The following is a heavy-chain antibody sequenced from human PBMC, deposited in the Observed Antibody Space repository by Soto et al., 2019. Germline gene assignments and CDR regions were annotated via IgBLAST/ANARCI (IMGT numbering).Heavy chain of an antibody. CDR2: IIPIFGTA. V-gene: IGHV1-69*06. CDR1: GGTFSSYA. J-gene: IGHJ3*02. D-gene: IGHD3-22*01. CDR3: ARGYYDSSGYRPDAFDI. Sequence: QVQLVQSGAEVKKPGSSVKVSCKASGGTFSSYAISWVRQAPGQGLEWMGGIIPIFGTANYAQKFQGRVTITADKSTSTAYMELSSLRSEDTAVYYCARGYYDSSGYRPDAFDIWGQGTMVTVSS.